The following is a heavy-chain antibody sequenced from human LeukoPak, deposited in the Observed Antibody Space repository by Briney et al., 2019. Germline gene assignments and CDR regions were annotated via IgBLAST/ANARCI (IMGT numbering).Heavy chain of an antibody. D-gene: IGHD6-19*01. Sequence: GESLKISCKGSGYGFANYWIGWVRQMPEKGLEWMGLIYPGDSDTRYSPSFQGQVTISADKSIGTAYLQWSSLKASDTAIYYCTRHASYGSGWTINYWGQGTLVTVSS. J-gene: IGHJ4*02. V-gene: IGHV5-51*01. CDR3: TRHASYGSGWTINY. CDR1: GYGFANYW. CDR2: IYPGDSDT.